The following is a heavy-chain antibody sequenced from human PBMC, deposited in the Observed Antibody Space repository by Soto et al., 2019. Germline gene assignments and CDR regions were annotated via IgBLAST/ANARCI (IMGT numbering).Heavy chain of an antibody. V-gene: IGHV1-46*01. CDR2: INPSGGSA. CDR3: ARDYLSSKLSLSYFDF. CDR1: GYSFISHY. J-gene: IGHJ4*02. D-gene: IGHD2-2*01. Sequence: QVQLVQSGAEVTRPGASVKVSCKASGYSFISHYIHWVRQAPGQGLEWMGFINPSGGSATLARKFQGRVTMTRDTSTSTVYMELTILRSEDAAVYYCARDYLSSKLSLSYFDFWGQGTLVTVSS.